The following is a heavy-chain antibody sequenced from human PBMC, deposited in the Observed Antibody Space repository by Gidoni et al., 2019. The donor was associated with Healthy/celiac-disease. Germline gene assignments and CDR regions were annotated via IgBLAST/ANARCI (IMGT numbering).Heavy chain of an antibody. CDR3: ARWTDSYGYYYYYGMDV. Sequence: EVQLVESGGGLVEPGGSLRLSCAASGFTFSSYSMNWVRQAPGKGLECVSSISSSSSYIYYADSVKGRFTISRDNAKNSLYLQMNSLRAEDTAVYYCARWTDSYGYYYYYGMDVWGQGTTVTVSS. CDR2: ISSSSSYI. D-gene: IGHD5-18*01. V-gene: IGHV3-21*01. J-gene: IGHJ6*02. CDR1: GFTFSSYS.